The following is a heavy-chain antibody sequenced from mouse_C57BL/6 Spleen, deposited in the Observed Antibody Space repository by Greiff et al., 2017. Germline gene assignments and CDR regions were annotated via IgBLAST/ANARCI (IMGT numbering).Heavy chain of an antibody. Sequence: QVQLKQPGAELVKPGASVKLSCKASGYTFTSYWMHWVKQRPGRGLEWIGRIDPNSGGTKYNEKFKSKATLTVDKPSSTAYMQLSSLTSEDAAVYDYARPYYDYDVAYWGQGTLVTVSA. CDR1: GYTFTSYW. D-gene: IGHD2-4*01. CDR2: IDPNSGGT. J-gene: IGHJ3*01. V-gene: IGHV1-72*01. CDR3: ARPYYDYDVAY.